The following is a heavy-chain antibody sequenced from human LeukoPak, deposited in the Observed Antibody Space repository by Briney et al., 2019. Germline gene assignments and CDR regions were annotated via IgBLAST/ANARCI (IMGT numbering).Heavy chain of an antibody. V-gene: IGHV4-30-4*01. CDR3: ARVQPYCSSTSCYRIYFDY. J-gene: IGHJ4*02. CDR1: GGSISSGDYY. Sequence: PSQTLSLTCTVSGGSISSGDYYWSWIRQPPGKGLEWIGYIYYSGSTYYNPSLKSRVTISVDTSKNQFSLKLSSVTAADTAVYYCARVQPYCSSTSCYRIYFDYWGQGTLVTVSS. D-gene: IGHD2-2*02. CDR2: IYYSGST.